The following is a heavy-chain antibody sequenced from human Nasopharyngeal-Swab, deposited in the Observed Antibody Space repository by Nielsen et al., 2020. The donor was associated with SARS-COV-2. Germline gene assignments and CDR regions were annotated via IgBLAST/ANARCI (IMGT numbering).Heavy chain of an antibody. Sequence: SETLPLTCAVSGGSISSSNWWSWVRQPPGKGLEWIGEIYHSGSTNYNPSLKSRVTISVDKSKNQFSLKLSSVTAADTAVYYRARERRIAAAATRYFDLWGRGTLVTVSS. CDR1: GGSISSSNW. J-gene: IGHJ2*01. D-gene: IGHD6-13*01. V-gene: IGHV4-4*02. CDR3: ARERRIAAAATRYFDL. CDR2: IYHSGST.